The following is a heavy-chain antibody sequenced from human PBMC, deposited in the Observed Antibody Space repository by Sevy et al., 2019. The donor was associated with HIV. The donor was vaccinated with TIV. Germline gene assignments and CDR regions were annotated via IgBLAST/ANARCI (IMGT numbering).Heavy chain of an antibody. D-gene: IGHD3-16*01. CDR3: TRVRGTISPYYYYGMDV. Sequence: GGSLRLSCTASGFTFGDYAMSWCRQAPGKGLEWVGFIRRKTYGGTTEYAASAKGRFTISRDDSKSIAYLQMNSLKTEETAVYYCTRVRGTISPYYYYGMDVWGQGTTVTVSS. CDR1: GFTFGDYA. V-gene: IGHV3-49*03. CDR2: IRRKTYGGTT. J-gene: IGHJ6*02.